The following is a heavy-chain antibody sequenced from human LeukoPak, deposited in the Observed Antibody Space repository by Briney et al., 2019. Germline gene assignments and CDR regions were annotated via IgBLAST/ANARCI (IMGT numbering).Heavy chain of an antibody. J-gene: IGHJ4*02. Sequence: GGSLRLSCAASGFTVNSNYMSWVRQAPGKGLEWVSVIYSGGSTYYADSVKGRFTFSRDSSKNTLYLQMNSLRAEDTAVYYCAGGSVAPRWYYFDYWGQGTLVTVSS. CDR2: IYSGGST. CDR3: AGGSVAPRWYYFDY. V-gene: IGHV3-53*01. CDR1: GFTVNSNY. D-gene: IGHD3-10*01.